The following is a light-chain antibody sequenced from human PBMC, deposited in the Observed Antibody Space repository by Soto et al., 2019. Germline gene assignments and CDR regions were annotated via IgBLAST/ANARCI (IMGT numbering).Light chain of an antibody. J-gene: IGLJ2*01. CDR1: SSDVGGYDY. CDR3: SSYTTTSGHVL. Sequence: QSVLTQPASVSGSPGQSITISCTRMSSDVGGYDYVSWYQQHPGKAPKLLIFEVTNRPSGISSRVSCSKSGSAASLTISVLQAEDEAEYVCSSYTTTSGHVLFGGGTKLTVL. CDR2: EVT. V-gene: IGLV2-14*01.